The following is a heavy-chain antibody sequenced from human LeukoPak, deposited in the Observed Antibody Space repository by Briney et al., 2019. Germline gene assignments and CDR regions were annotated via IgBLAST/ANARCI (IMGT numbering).Heavy chain of an antibody. D-gene: IGHD6-19*01. V-gene: IGHV3-33*01. Sequence: GGSLRLSCAASGLSFSAYGMHWVRQAPGKGLEWVAVIWYDGSKEYYADSVEGRVTISRDTSKNTLYLQMNGLRVEDTAVYYCAREGSGWYGDYWGQGTLVTVSS. J-gene: IGHJ4*02. CDR2: IWYDGSKE. CDR1: GLSFSAYG. CDR3: AREGSGWYGDY.